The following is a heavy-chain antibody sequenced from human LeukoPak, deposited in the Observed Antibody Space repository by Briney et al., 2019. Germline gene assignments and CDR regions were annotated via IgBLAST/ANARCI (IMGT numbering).Heavy chain of an antibody. D-gene: IGHD3-16*02. CDR3: ASGMITFGGVIANFDY. J-gene: IGHJ4*02. CDR1: GGTFSSYA. CDR2: IIPIFGTA. V-gene: IGHV1-69*05. Sequence: SVKVSCKASGGTFSSYAISWVRQAPGQGLEWMGRIIPIFGTANYAQKFQGRVTITTDESTSTAYMELSSLRSEATAVYYCASGMITFGGVIANFDYWGQGTLVTVSS.